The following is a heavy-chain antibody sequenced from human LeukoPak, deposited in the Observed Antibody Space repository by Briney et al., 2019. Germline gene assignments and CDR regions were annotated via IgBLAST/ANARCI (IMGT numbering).Heavy chain of an antibody. J-gene: IGHJ4*02. V-gene: IGHV1-69*05. CDR1: GGTFSSYA. D-gene: IGHD5-18*01. CDR2: IIPIFGTA. Sequence: SVKASCKASGGTFSSYAISWVRQAPGQGLEWMGRIIPIFGTANYAQKFQGRVTITTDESTSTAYMELSSLRSEDTAVYYCARGMYSYGYPDFDYWGQGTLVTVSS. CDR3: ARGMYSYGYPDFDY.